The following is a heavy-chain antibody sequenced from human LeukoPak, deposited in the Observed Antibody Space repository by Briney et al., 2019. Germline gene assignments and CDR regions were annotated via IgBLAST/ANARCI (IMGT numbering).Heavy chain of an antibody. CDR1: GFTFSNYW. CDR3: ARGLGVDIVVVPAAPYYGMDV. CDR2: INGDGGST. D-gene: IGHD2-2*01. J-gene: IGHJ6*02. Sequence: PGGSLRLSCAASGFTFSNYWMHWVRQAPGKGLVWVSYINGDGGSTSYADSVKGRFTISRDNAKNSLYLQMNSLRAEDTAVYYCARGLGVDIVVVPAAPYYGMDVWGQGTTVAVSS. V-gene: IGHV3-74*01.